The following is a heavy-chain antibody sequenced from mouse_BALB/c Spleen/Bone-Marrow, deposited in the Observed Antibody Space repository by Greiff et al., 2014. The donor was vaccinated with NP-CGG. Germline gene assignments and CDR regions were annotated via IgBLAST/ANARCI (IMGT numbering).Heavy chain of an antibody. J-gene: IGHJ2*01. CDR2: VDPSNTYT. Sequence: QVQLQQPAAELARPGASVKMSCKASGYTFTSYTMQWVKQRPGQGLEWIGYVDPSNTYTDYNQKFRDKTTLTADKSSSNAYMQLTSLTSEDSAVYYCAREDIITAYFDYWGQGTTLTVSS. CDR3: AREDIITAYFDY. V-gene: IGHV1-4*02. D-gene: IGHD1-1*01. CDR1: GYTFTSYT.